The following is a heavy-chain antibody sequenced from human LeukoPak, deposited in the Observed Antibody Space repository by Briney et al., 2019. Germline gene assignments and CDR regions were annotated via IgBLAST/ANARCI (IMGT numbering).Heavy chain of an antibody. CDR3: ATGRSCTTCYLPDY. D-gene: IGHD2-2*01. CDR2: ISNSGSLK. Sequence: GGSLRLSCAASGFTFSDHYMSWFRQAPGKGLEWVSYISNSGSLKYYADSVKGRFTISRDNAKNSLYLQMNSLRAEDTAVYHCATGRSCTTCYLPDYWGQGTLVTVSS. V-gene: IGHV3-11*04. CDR1: GFTFSDHY. J-gene: IGHJ4*02.